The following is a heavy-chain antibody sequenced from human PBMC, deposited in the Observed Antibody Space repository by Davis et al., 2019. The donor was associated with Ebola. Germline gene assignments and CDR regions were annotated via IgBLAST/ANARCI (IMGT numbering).Heavy chain of an antibody. D-gene: IGHD6-6*01. CDR3: ARLRQLVPYYYYGMDV. Sequence: SETLSLTCAVYGGSFSGYYWSWIRQPPEKGLEWIGEINHSGSTNYNPSLKSRVTISVDTSKNQFSLKLSSVTAADTAVYYCARLRQLVPYYYYGMDVWGQGTTVTVSS. CDR1: GGSFSGYY. CDR2: INHSGST. J-gene: IGHJ6*02. V-gene: IGHV4-34*01.